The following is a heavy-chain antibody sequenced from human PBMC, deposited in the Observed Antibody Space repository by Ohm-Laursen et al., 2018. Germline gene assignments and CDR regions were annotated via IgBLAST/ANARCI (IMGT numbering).Heavy chain of an antibody. J-gene: IGHJ4*02. Sequence: TLSLTCTVSGGSISSSSYYWGWIRQPPGKGLEWIGSIYYSGSTYYNPSLKSRVTISVDTSKTNFSPKRSSVTAADTAVYYCARDVIGLVVITHSPLDYWGQGTLVTVSS. CDR1: GGSISSSSYY. CDR3: ARDVIGLVVITHSPLDY. D-gene: IGHD3-22*01. CDR2: IYYSGST. V-gene: IGHV4-39*02.